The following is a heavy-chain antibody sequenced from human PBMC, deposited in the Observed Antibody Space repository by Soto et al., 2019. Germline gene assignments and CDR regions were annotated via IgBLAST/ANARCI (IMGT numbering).Heavy chain of an antibody. Sequence: PSETLSLTCTVSGGSISSSSYYWGWIRQPPGKGLEWIGSIYYSGSTYYNPSLKSRVTISVDTSKNQFSLKLSSVTAADTAVYYCARFGGSMCSSSSSFDYWGQGTLVTVSS. J-gene: IGHJ4*02. CDR1: GGSISSSSYY. D-gene: IGHD6-6*01. CDR3: ARFGGSMCSSSSSFDY. CDR2: IYYSGST. V-gene: IGHV4-39*01.